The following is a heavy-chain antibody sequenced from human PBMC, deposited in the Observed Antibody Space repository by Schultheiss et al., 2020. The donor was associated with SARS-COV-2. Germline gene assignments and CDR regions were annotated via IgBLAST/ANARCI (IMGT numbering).Heavy chain of an antibody. V-gene: IGHV1-18*01. CDR1: GYTFTSYG. Sequence: ASVKVSCKASGYTFTSYGISWVRQAPGQWLEWMGWISAYNGNTNYAQKLQGRVTMTTDTSTSTAYMELSILRSDDTAVYYCSGAGYCSGGSCYSGYPIQHWGQGILVTVSS. CDR2: ISAYNGNT. J-gene: IGHJ1*01. CDR3: SGAGYCSGGSCYSGYPIQH. D-gene: IGHD2-15*01.